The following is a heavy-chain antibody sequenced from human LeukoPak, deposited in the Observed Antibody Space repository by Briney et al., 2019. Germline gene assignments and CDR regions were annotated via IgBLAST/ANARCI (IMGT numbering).Heavy chain of an antibody. CDR3: ARGYHLLDP. Sequence: SETLSLTCTVSGGSISSGDYYWSWIRQPPGRGLEWIGYIYYTGSTHYNPSLQSRVTISVDTSKNQFSLKLNSVTAADTAVYHCARGYHLLDPWGQGTLVTVSS. CDR1: GGSISSGDYY. CDR2: IYYTGST. J-gene: IGHJ5*02. D-gene: IGHD2-2*01. V-gene: IGHV4-30-4*01.